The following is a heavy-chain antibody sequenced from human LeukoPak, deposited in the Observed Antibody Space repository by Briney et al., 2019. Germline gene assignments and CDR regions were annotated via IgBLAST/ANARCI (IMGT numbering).Heavy chain of an antibody. CDR1: GYTFTSYY. J-gene: IGHJ6*04. CDR2: INPSGGST. Sequence: ASVKVSCKASGYTFTSYYMHWVRQAPGQGLEWMGIINPSGGSTSYAQKFQGRVTMTRDTSTSTVYMELSSLRAEDTAVYYCARESGVTLLRGSLNVWGKGTTVTISS. D-gene: IGHD3-10*01. CDR3: ARESGVTLLRGSLNV. V-gene: IGHV1-46*01.